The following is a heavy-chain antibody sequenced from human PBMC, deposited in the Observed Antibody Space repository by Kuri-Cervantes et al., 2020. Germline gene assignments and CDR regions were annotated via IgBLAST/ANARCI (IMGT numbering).Heavy chain of an antibody. CDR3: SRDSYYYDSSGYYPPAGYYGMDV. D-gene: IGHD3-22*01. CDR2: ISSSSSTI. CDR1: GFTFSSYS. J-gene: IGHJ6*02. Sequence: GGSLRLSCAASGFTFSSYSMNWVRQAPGKGLEWVSYISSSSSTIYYADSVKGRFTISRDNAKNSLYLQMNSLRVEDTAVYYCSRDSYYYDSSGYYPPAGYYGMDVWGQGTTVTVSS. V-gene: IGHV3-48*01.